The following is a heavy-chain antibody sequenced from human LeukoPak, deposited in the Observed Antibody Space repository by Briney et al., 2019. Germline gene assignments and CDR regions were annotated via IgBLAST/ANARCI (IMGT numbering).Heavy chain of an antibody. D-gene: IGHD5-18*01. CDR2: TYTSGST. Sequence: PSETLSLTCTVSGGSISSGSYYWSWIRQPAGKGLEWIGRTYTSGSTNYNPSLKSRVTISVDTSKNQFSLKLSSVTAADTAVYYCARDVGGHRGYSYGYGAFDIWGQGTMVTVSS. CDR3: ARDVGGHRGYSYGYGAFDI. J-gene: IGHJ3*02. V-gene: IGHV4-61*02. CDR1: GGSISSGSYY.